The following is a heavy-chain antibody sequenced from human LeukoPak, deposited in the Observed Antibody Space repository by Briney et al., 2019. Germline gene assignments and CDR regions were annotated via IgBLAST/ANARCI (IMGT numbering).Heavy chain of an antibody. CDR3: ARGAYYYED. D-gene: IGHD3-22*01. Sequence: GGSLRLSCAASGFTFSSHSMNWVGQAPGKGLEWVSYIGSSSSTIYYAASVKGRFTISRDNAKNSLYLQMNSLRAEDTAVYYCARGAYYYEDWGQGTLVTVSS. CDR2: IGSSSSTI. V-gene: IGHV3-48*01. J-gene: IGHJ4*02. CDR1: GFTFSSHS.